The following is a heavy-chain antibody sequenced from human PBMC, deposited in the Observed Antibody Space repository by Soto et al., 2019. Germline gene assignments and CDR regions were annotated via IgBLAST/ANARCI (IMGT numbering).Heavy chain of an antibody. J-gene: IGHJ6*02. CDR1: GGSFSSYA. V-gene: IGHV1-69*01. Sequence: QVQLVQSGAEVKKPGSSVKVSCKASGGSFSSYAISWVRQAPGQGLEWMGGIIPIVGTGNYAQNFQGRVTITADESTRTAYMELSSLRSEDTAMSYCARDLRAAGRPGMDVWGQGTTVTVSS. D-gene: IGHD6-13*01. CDR2: IIPIVGTG. CDR3: ARDLRAAGRPGMDV.